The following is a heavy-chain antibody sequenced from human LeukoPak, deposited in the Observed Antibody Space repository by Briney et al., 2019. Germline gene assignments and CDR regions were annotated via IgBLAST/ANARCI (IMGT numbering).Heavy chain of an antibody. CDR3: ARDSHDYSIPIQGFDP. J-gene: IGHJ5*02. Sequence: PGGSLRLSCAASGFTFSSYEMNWVRQAPGKGLEWVSYISSSGSTIYYADSVKGRFTISRDNAKNSLYLQMNSLRAEDTAAYYCARDSHDYSIPIQGFDPWGQGTLVTVSS. D-gene: IGHD4-11*01. CDR2: ISSSGSTI. CDR1: GFTFSSYE. V-gene: IGHV3-48*03.